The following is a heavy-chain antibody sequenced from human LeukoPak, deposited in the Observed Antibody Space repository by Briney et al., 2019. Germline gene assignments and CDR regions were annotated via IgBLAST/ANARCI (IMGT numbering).Heavy chain of an antibody. CDR3: ATYRSGYYFDY. V-gene: IGHV5-51*01. CDR2: IYPGDSDT. J-gene: IGHJ4*02. D-gene: IGHD3-22*01. CDR1: GYSFTNYW. Sequence: GESLKISCRGSGYSFTNYWIGWVRQMPGKGLEWMGIIYPGDSDTRYSPSFQGQVAISADKSISTAYLEWSSLKASDTAMYYCATYRSGYYFDYWGQGTLVTVSS.